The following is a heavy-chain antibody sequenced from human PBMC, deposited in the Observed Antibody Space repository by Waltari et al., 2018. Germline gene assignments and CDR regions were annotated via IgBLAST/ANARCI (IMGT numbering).Heavy chain of an antibody. CDR3: ARVSRRTYRSPVPGRHYYYGMDV. CDR2: ISTDARDT. CDR1: GFTFSSFW. D-gene: IGHD1-1*01. V-gene: IGHV3-74*03. Sequence: EEQLVESGGGLVQPGDSLRLSCAASGFTFSSFWMNWVRQAPGTGPPWGSRISTDARDTTYADSVKGRFTISRDNARNTLYLQMNRLRAEDTAVYFCARVSRRTYRSPVPGRHYYYGMDVWGQGTTVTVSS. J-gene: IGHJ6*02.